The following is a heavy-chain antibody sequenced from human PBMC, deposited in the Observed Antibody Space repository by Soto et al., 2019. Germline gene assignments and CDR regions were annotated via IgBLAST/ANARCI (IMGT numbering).Heavy chain of an antibody. Sequence: QVQLQESGPGLVKPSQTLSLTCTVSGGSISSGDYYWSWIRQPPGKGLEWIGYIYYSGSTYYNPSPKSRVTISVDTSKNQFSLKLSSVTAADTAVYYCAREDILTGYYLAYWGQGTLVTVSS. D-gene: IGHD3-9*01. CDR1: GGSISSGDYY. CDR2: IYYSGST. CDR3: AREDILTGYYLAY. V-gene: IGHV4-30-4*01. J-gene: IGHJ4*02.